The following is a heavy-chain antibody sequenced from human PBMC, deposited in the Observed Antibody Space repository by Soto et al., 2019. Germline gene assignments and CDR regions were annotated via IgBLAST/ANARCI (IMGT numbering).Heavy chain of an antibody. CDR3: ARCYCSVGSCYACWHFDL. D-gene: IGHD2-15*01. CDR1: GYTFTNYA. CDR2: ISASTRNT. Sequence: ASVKVSCKASGYTFTNYAIIWVRQAPGQGLEWMGWISASTRNTDQAQNFQGRVTMTIDTSTNTASMELRSLRSDDTAVYYCARCYCSVGSCYACWHFDLWGRGTLVTVSS. J-gene: IGHJ2*01. V-gene: IGHV1-18*01.